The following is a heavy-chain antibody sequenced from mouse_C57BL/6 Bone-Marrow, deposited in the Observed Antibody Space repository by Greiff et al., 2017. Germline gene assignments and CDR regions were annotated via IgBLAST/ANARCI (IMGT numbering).Heavy chain of an antibody. D-gene: IGHD1-1*01. Sequence: QVQLQQPGAELVMPGASVKLSCKASGYTFTSYWMHWVKQRPGQGLEWIGEIDPSDSYTNSNQKFKGKSTLTVDKSSSTAYMQLSSLTSEDSAVYYCARGFITTVVDHWGQGTTLTVSS. J-gene: IGHJ2*01. CDR3: ARGFITTVVDH. CDR1: GYTFTSYW. CDR2: IDPSDSYT. V-gene: IGHV1-69*01.